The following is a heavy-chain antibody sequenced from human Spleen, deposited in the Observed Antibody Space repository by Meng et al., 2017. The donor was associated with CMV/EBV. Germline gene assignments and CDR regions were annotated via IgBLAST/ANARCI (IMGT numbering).Heavy chain of an antibody. CDR2: IYWDDDK. Sequence: FSGFALSTSGVGVGWIRQPPGKALEWLALIYWDDDKRYSPSLKSRLTITKDTSKNQVVLTMTNMDPVDTATYYCAHRSSGRYTFDYWGQGTLVTVSS. V-gene: IGHV2-5*02. CDR1: GFALSTSGVG. D-gene: IGHD6-19*01. CDR3: AHRSSGRYTFDY. J-gene: IGHJ4*02.